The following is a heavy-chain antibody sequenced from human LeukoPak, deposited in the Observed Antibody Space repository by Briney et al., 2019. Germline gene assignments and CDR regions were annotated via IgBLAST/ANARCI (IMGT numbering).Heavy chain of an antibody. J-gene: IGHJ6*03. CDR3: TLGYCSSTSCSLRYYYYYMDV. V-gene: IGHV1-69*13. Sequence: GASVKVSCKASGGTFSSYAISWVRQAPGQGLEWMGGIIPIFGTANYARKFQGRVTITADESTSTAYMELSSLRSEDTAVYYCTLGYCSSTSCSLRYYYYYMDVWGKGTTVTVSS. D-gene: IGHD2-2*01. CDR2: IIPIFGTA. CDR1: GGTFSSYA.